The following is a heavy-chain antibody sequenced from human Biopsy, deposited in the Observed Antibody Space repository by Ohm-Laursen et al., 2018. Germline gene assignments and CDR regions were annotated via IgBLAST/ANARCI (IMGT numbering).Heavy chain of an antibody. V-gene: IGHV1-2*02. CDR1: GYTFTDYF. J-gene: IGHJ3*02. D-gene: IGHD3-10*01. CDR2: INPNSVGT. CDR3: ARDRMATIITLVRADTFDI. Sequence: ASVKVSCKASGYTFTDYFLHWVRQAPGQGLEWMGWINPNSVGTYYAQKFQGRVTMTSDTSISTAYIELRRLISDDTAVYFCARDRMATIITLVRADTFDIWGQGTLVSVSS.